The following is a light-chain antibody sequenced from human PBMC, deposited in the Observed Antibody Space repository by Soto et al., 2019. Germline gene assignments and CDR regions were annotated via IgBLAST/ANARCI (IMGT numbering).Light chain of an antibody. CDR3: SSYTSSSTYV. Sequence: QSVLTQPASVSGSPGQSITISCTGTSSDVGYYNYVSWYQQHPGKAPKLMIYDVRNRPSGVSNRFSGSKSGNTASLTISGLQAEDGADYSCSSYTSSSTYVSGPGTKVTVL. CDR1: SSDVGYYNY. CDR2: DVR. J-gene: IGLJ1*01. V-gene: IGLV2-14*03.